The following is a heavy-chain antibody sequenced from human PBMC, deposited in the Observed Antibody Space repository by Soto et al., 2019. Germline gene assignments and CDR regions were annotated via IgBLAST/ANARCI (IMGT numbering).Heavy chain of an antibody. Sequence: EVQLVESGGGLVQRGGSLRLSCAASGITVYNNYMSWVRQAPGKGLEWVSVIYSGGSTSYEDSVKGRFTISRDGSKNTVYLQMNSLRAEDTAVYDCARDVGFWGRGTTVTVSS. D-gene: IGHD1-26*01. CDR2: IYSGGST. CDR1: GITVYNNY. CDR3: ARDVGF. J-gene: IGHJ6*04. V-gene: IGHV3-66*01.